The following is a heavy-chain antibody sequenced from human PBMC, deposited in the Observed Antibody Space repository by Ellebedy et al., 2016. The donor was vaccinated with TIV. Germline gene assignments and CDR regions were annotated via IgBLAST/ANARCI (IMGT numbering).Heavy chain of an antibody. J-gene: IGHJ3*02. CDR3: AKEGAMTTVTTGRDAFDI. Sequence: GGSLRLSXAASGFTFSSYAMSWVRQAPGKGLEWVSAISGSGGSTYYADSVKGRFTISRDNSKNTLYLQMNSLRAEDTAVYYCAKEGAMTTVTTGRDAFDIWGQGTMVTVSS. D-gene: IGHD4-17*01. CDR1: GFTFSSYA. V-gene: IGHV3-23*01. CDR2: ISGSGGST.